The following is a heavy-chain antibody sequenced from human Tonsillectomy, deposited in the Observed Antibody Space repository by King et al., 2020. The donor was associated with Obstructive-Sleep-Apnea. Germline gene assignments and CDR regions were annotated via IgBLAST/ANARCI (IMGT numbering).Heavy chain of an antibody. CDR2: IRYDGSNK. J-gene: IGHJ4*01. Sequence: VQLVESGGGVVQPGRSLRLSCAASGFTFSSYGMHWVRQAPGKGLEWVAFIRYDGSNKYYADSVKGRFTISRDNSKNTLYLQMNSLRAEDTAVYYCAKGGPYSSGWYFDYWGHGTLVTVSS. CDR3: AKGGPYSSGWYFDY. D-gene: IGHD6-19*01. V-gene: IGHV3-30*02. CDR1: GFTFSSYG.